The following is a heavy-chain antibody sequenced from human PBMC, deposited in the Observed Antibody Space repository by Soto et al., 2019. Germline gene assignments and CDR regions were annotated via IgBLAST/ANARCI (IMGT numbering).Heavy chain of an antibody. D-gene: IGHD2-21*02. V-gene: IGHV4-59*08. Sequence: PSETLSLTCTVSGGSISSYYWSWIRQPPGKGLEWIGYIYYSGSTNYSPSLKSRVTISVDTSKNQSSLKLNSMTAADTAVYYCARGGHIAVVTASFDYWGQGTLVTVSS. CDR1: GGSISSYY. J-gene: IGHJ4*02. CDR2: IYYSGST. CDR3: ARGGHIAVVTASFDY.